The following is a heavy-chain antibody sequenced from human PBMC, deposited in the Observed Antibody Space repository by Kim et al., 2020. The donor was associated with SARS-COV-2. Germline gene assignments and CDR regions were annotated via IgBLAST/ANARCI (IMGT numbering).Heavy chain of an antibody. J-gene: IGHJ4*02. V-gene: IGHV5-51*01. D-gene: IGHD6-19*01. CDR1: GYSFTSYW. CDR2: IYAGDSDT. Sequence: GESLKISCKASGYSFTSYWIAWVRQVPGKGLEWMGIIYAGDSDTRSSPSFQGQVTISADKSISTAYLQWSSLKASDTAMYFCARQGGQWLAYFDYWGQGTLVTVSS. CDR3: ARQGGQWLAYFDY.